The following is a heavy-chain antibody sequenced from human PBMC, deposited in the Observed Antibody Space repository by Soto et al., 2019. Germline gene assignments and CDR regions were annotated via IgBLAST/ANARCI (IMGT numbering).Heavy chain of an antibody. CDR2: ISSSSGST. V-gene: IGHV3-11*05. CDR3: ARDRCGYDRLYCYHGRDV. J-gene: IGHJ6*01. D-gene: IGHD5-12*01. CDR1: GFTFSDYY. Sequence: GGSLRLSCAASGFTFSDYYMSWIRQAPGKGLEYISYISSSSGSTNYADSVKGRFTISRDNAKNSLYLQMSSLRAEDTAVYYCARDRCGYDRLYCYHGRDVWGQGTTVTV.